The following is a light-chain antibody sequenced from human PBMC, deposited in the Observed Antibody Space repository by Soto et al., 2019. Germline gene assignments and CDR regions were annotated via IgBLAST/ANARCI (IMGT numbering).Light chain of an antibody. V-gene: IGKV1-8*01. J-gene: IGKJ1*01. CDR1: QGISSY. CDR2: AAS. Sequence: ALRMTQSPSSLSASTGHRVTITCRASQGISSYLAWYQQKPGKAPKLLIYAASTLQSGVPSRFSGSGSGTKFTLTIASLQPDDFATYYCQQYETFSGTFGPGTKVDIK. CDR3: QQYETFSGT.